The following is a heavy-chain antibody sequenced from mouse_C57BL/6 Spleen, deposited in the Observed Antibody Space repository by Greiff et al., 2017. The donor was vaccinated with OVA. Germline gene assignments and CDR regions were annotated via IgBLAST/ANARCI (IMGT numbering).Heavy chain of an antibody. J-gene: IGHJ2*01. CDR1: GYTFTSYW. Sequence: QVQLQQPGAELVRPGSSVKLSCKASGYTFTSYWMDWVKQRPGQGLEWIGNIYPSDSETHYNQKFKDKATLTVDKSSSTAYIQLSSLTSEDSAVYYCARGRGTPFFDYWGQGTTLTVSS. CDR2: IYPSDSET. D-gene: IGHD2-14*01. CDR3: ARGRGTPFFDY. V-gene: IGHV1-61*01.